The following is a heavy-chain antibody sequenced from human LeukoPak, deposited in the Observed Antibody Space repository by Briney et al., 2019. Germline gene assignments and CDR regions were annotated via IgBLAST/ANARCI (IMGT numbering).Heavy chain of an antibody. D-gene: IGHD6-13*01. CDR1: GGSISSYY. CDR3: ARDLSGSSWYVD. CDR2: IYYSGST. J-gene: IGHJ4*02. Sequence: PSETLSLTCTVSGGSISSYYWSWIRQPPGKGLEWIGYIYYSGSTNYNPSLKSRVTISVDTSKNQFSLKLSSVAAADTAVYYCARDLSGSSWYVDWGQGTLVTVSS. V-gene: IGHV4-59*01.